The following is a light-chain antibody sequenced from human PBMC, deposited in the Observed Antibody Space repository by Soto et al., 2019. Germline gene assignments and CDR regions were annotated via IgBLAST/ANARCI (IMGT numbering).Light chain of an antibody. V-gene: IGKV1-5*01. CDR3: KQYHGYSLT. J-gene: IGKJ1*01. CDR2: DAS. Sequence: DIQMTQSPSTLSASVGDRVTTTCRASQTISFSLAWYQQKPGKAPKHLIYDASTLQSGVPSRFSGSESGTEFILTISGLQPDDFATYYCKQYHGYSLTLGKGTKVDIK. CDR1: QTISFS.